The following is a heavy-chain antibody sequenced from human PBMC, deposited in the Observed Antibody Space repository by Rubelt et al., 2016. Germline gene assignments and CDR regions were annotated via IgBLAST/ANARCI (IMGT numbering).Heavy chain of an antibody. J-gene: IGHJ4*02. D-gene: IGHD6-6*01. CDR3: ARDKYSSSFIDY. CDR2: INTKTGDP. CDR1: GYTFTNYG. Sequence: QGQLVQSGSDLKEPGASVKVSCRASGYTFTNYGMNWVRQAPGQGLEWLGWINTKTGDPAYAQGLTGRIVFSLDTSVCTPYLQIISLKAEDTAVYYCARDKYSSSFIDYWGQGTLVTVSS. V-gene: IGHV7-4-1*02.